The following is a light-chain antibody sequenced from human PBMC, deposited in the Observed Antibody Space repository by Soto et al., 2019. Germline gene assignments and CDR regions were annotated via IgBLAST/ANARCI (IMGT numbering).Light chain of an antibody. CDR3: QQYYTYPWT. CDR2: AAS. V-gene: IGKV1-8*01. Sequence: AIRMTQSPSSLSASTGDRVTITCRASQDVSIYLAWYQQKPGEAPKLLIYAASTLQSAVPPRFSGSGSGTDFALTVSCLQSEDFATYYCQQYYTYPWTFGQGTKVEFK. CDR1: QDVSIY. J-gene: IGKJ1*01.